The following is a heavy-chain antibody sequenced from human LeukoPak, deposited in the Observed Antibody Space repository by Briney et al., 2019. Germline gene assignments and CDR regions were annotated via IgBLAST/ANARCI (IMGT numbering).Heavy chain of an antibody. V-gene: IGHV3-23*01. CDR3: AKLKGYSGSFFDY. D-gene: IGHD1-26*01. Sequence: GGSLRLSCAASGFTFSSYAMSWVRQAPGKGLEWVSGISGSGVTTYYADSVKGRFTISRDNSKNTLYLQMNSLRAEDTAVYYCAKLKGYSGSFFDYWGQGTLVTVSS. J-gene: IGHJ4*02. CDR1: GFTFSSYA. CDR2: ISGSGVTT.